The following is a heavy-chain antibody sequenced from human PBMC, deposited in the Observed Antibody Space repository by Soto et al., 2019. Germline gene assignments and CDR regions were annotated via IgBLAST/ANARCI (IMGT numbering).Heavy chain of an antibody. Sequence: ASVKVSCKGSGYTFTSYAMHWVRQDPGQRLEWMGWINAGNGNTKYSQKFQGRVTITRDTSASTAYMELSSLRSEDTAVYYCAREAAAAFGKCFDYWGQGTLVTVSS. J-gene: IGHJ4*02. V-gene: IGHV1-3*01. CDR3: AREAAAAFGKCFDY. D-gene: IGHD6-13*01. CDR1: GYTFTSYA. CDR2: INAGNGNT.